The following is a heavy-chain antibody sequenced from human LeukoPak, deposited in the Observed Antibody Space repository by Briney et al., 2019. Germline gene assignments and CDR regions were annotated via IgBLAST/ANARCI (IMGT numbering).Heavy chain of an antibody. V-gene: IGHV2-5*02. CDR3: AHRVFQGGYWDSGKFDY. CDR2: IYWDNDR. D-gene: IGHD2-8*02. CDR1: RFSLITSGVG. Sequence: SGPTLVNHTQTLTLTCTFSRFSLITSGVGVGWIRQPPRKAPECLAPIYWDNDRRYNPSLRSRLTISKDTSKNQVVLTMTNMDPVHTATYYCAHRVFQGGYWDSGKFDYWGQGTPVTVSS. J-gene: IGHJ4*02.